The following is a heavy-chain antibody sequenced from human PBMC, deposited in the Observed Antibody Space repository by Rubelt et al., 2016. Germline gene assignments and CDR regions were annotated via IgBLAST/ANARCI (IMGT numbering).Heavy chain of an antibody. CDR3: ARGTRYCSSTSCYHRFDN. CDR1: GGSFSGYY. V-gene: IGHV4-34*01. Sequence: QVQLQQWGAGLLKPSETLSLTCAVYGGSFSGYYWSWIRQPPGKGLEWIGEINHSGSTNYNPSLKSRVTISLEPSKNQFSLKLSSVTAADTAVYYCARGTRYCSSTSCYHRFDNWGQGTLVTVSS. D-gene: IGHD2-2*01. J-gene: IGHJ4*02. CDR2: INHSGST.